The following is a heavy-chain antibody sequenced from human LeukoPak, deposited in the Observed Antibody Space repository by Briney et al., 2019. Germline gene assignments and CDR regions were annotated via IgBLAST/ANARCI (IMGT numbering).Heavy chain of an antibody. J-gene: IGHJ4*02. CDR2: ISSSGSTI. V-gene: IGHV3-48*03. Sequence: PGGSLRLSCAASGFTFSSYEMNWVRQAPGKGLEWVSYISSSGSTIYYADSVKGRFTVSRDNAKNSLYLQMNSLRAEDTAVYYCARGIAAAGTPNDYWGQGTLVTVSS. D-gene: IGHD6-13*01. CDR1: GFTFSSYE. CDR3: ARGIAAAGTPNDY.